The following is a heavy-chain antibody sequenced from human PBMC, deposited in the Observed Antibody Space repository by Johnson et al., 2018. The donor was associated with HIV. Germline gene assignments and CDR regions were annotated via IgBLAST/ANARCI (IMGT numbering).Heavy chain of an antibody. Sequence: VQLVESGGGLVQPGGSLRLSCAASGFTFDDYAMHWVRQAPGKGLEWVSGISWNSGSIGYANSVKGRFTISRDNSKNTLYLQMGRLRAEAMAVYFCARCRDAYTLLSAFDIWGQGTMVTVSS. CDR1: GFTFDDYA. CDR3: ARCRDAYTLLSAFDI. J-gene: IGHJ3*02. D-gene: IGHD5-24*01. CDR2: ISWNSGSI. V-gene: IGHV3-9*03.